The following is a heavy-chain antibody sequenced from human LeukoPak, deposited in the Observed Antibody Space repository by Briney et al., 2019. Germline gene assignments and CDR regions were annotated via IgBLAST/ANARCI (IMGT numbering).Heavy chain of an antibody. CDR3: ARDISCTYGVCWHLDH. Sequence: ASVKVSCKTSGYSFVGYYIHRVRQAPGQGLEWMGRTSPTGETTTYAQRFQGRVTMSSDTSTTTVFMELSSLTSDDTAVYYCARDISCTYGVCWHLDHWGPGTLVTVSP. J-gene: IGHJ2*01. D-gene: IGHD2-8*01. CDR2: TSPTGETT. V-gene: IGHV1-46*01. CDR1: GYSFVGYY.